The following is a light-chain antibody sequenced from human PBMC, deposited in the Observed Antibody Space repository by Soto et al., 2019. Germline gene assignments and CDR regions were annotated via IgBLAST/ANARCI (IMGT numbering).Light chain of an antibody. CDR3: QQYYSPPYT. CDR2: WAS. J-gene: IGKJ2*01. V-gene: IGKV4-1*01. Sequence: DIVMTQSPDSLAVSLGERATINCKSSQSVLYSSNIKNYLGWSQQKPGQTPKLLIYWASTRDSGVPDRFSGSGSGTDFTLTISSLQAEDVAVYYCQQYYSPPYTFGQGTRLEIK. CDR1: QSVLYSSNIKNY.